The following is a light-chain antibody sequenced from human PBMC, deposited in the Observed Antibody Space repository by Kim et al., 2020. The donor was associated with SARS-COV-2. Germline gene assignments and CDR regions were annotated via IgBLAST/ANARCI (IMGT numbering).Light chain of an antibody. J-gene: IGKJ5*01. CDR1: RNVSSY. CDR2: DAS. V-gene: IGKV3-11*02. CDR3: QQRSNWRPIT. Sequence: SSREGTALPCRASRNVSSYFAGYQQKPAQAPRLLINDASNRATGSPARFSGGGAGRKLTLTISSREPEDFAVYYCQQRSNWRPITFGQGTRLEIK.